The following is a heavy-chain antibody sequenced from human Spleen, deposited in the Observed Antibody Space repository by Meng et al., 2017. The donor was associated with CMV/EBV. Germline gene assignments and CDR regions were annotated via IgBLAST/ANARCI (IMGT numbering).Heavy chain of an antibody. CDR2: IKRDGSEK. J-gene: IGHJ6*02. D-gene: IGHD4-11*01. CDR3: ARERDYSWGLLRYYGMDV. Sequence: LSLTCAASGFSFSDYWMSWVRQSPGKGLEWVANIKRDGSEKYYVDSVKGRFTISRDNAKNTLYLQMKSLRAEDTAVYYCARERDYSWGLLRYYGMDVWGQGTTVTVS. CDR1: GFSFSDYW. V-gene: IGHV3-7*01.